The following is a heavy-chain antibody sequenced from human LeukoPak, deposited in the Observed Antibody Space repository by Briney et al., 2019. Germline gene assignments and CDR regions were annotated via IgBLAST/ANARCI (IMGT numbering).Heavy chain of an antibody. V-gene: IGHV1-3*01. Sequence: ASVKVSCKASGYTFTSYAMHWVRQAPGQRLEWMGWINAGNGNTKYSQKFQGRVTITRDTSASTAYMELSSLRSEDTAVYYCARETVDPDYYYGMDVWGQGTTVTVSS. CDR2: INAGNGNT. CDR3: ARETVDPDYYYGMDV. CDR1: GYTFTSYA. D-gene: IGHD3-9*01. J-gene: IGHJ6*02.